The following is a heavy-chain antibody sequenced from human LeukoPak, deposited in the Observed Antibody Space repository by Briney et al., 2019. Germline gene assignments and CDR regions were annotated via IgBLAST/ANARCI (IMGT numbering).Heavy chain of an antibody. D-gene: IGHD5-24*01. CDR1: GFTLSTYA. J-gene: IGHJ3*02. Sequence: GGSLRLSCAASGFTLSTYAMSWVRQTPGKGLEWVAFIRYDGSNKYYADSVKGRFTISRDNSKNTLYLQMNSLRAEDTAVYYCAKMEMATITGGGSVDIWGQGTMVTVSS. CDR2: IRYDGSNK. V-gene: IGHV3-30*02. CDR3: AKMEMATITGGGSVDI.